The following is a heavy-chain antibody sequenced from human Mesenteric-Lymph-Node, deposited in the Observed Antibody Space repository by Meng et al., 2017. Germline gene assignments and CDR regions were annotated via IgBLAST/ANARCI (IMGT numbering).Heavy chain of an antibody. Sequence: VALQWCGAGLLEPSGTLSLTCALYGGSFSGYYWTWIRQPPGKGLEWIGEINHSGGTYYNSSLKSRVNMSVDTSKNQLSLNMRSVTAADTAVYYCARGLVEMTTISRTGMGFHDHWGQEPWSPSPQ. V-gene: IGHV4-34*01. D-gene: IGHD5-24*01. J-gene: IGHJ4*01. CDR1: GGSFSGYY. CDR3: ARGLVEMTTISRTGMGFHDH. CDR2: INHSGGT.